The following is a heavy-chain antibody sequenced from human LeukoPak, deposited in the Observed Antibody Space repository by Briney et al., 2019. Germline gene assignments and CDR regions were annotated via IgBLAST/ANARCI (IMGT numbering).Heavy chain of an antibody. Sequence: GGSLRLSCAASGFTFSSYWMSWVRQAPGKGLEWVANIKQDGSEKYYVDSVKGRFTISRDNAKNSLYLQMNSLRAEDTAVYYCARDWDSVVPPQWNWGQGTLVTVSS. D-gene: IGHD4-23*01. CDR2: IKQDGSEK. J-gene: IGHJ4*02. CDR1: GFTFSSYW. V-gene: IGHV3-7*01. CDR3: ARDWDSVVPPQWN.